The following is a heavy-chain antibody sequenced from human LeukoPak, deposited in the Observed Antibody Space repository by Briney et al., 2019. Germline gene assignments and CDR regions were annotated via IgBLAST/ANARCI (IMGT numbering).Heavy chain of an antibody. CDR1: GFTFRSYS. J-gene: IGHJ4*02. CDR3: ARVVGYCSSTSCYNRLDY. CDR2: ISSSSSYI. D-gene: IGHD2-2*02. V-gene: IGHV3-21*01. Sequence: PGGSLRLSCAASGFTFRSYSMNWVRQAPGKGLEWVSSISSSSSYIYYADSVKGRFTISRDNAKNSLYLQMNSLRAEDTAVYYCARVVGYCSSTSCYNRLDYWGQGTLVTVSS.